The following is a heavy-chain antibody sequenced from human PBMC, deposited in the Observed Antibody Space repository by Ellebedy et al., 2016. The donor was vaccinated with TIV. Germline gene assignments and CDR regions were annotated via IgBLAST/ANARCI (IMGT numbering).Heavy chain of an antibody. Sequence: LETLSLTXVVYGGSFSGYYWSWIRQPPGKGLEWIGEINHSGSTNYNPSLKSRVTISVDTSKNQFSLKLSSVTAADTAVYYCARGRFVVVAAHGRGRFDPWGQGTLVTVSS. CDR3: ARGRFVVVAAHGRGRFDP. CDR1: GGSFSGYY. CDR2: INHSGST. D-gene: IGHD2-15*01. V-gene: IGHV4-34*01. J-gene: IGHJ5*02.